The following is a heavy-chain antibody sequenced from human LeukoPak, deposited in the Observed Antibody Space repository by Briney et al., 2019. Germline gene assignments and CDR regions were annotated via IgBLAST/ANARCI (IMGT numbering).Heavy chain of an antibody. CDR1: GFTFSSYS. J-gene: IGHJ4*02. CDR3: ARGPSLIGVAGTWPLAY. D-gene: IGHD6-19*01. V-gene: IGHV3-21*01. Sequence: GGSLRLSCAASGFTFSSYSMKWVRQAPGKGLEWVSSISSANSYKYYGDSVKGRFTISRDNAKNSLYLQMSSLRAEDTAVYYCARGPSLIGVAGTWPLAYWGQGTLVTVSS. CDR2: ISSANSYK.